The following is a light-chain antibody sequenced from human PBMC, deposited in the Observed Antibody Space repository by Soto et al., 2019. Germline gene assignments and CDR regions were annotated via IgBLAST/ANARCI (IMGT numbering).Light chain of an antibody. V-gene: IGKV3-20*01. CDR3: QQYGSSGT. Sequence: VVLTPSPGTLALSPGEGATLCPRASQSVSNNYLAWYQQKPGQAPRLLIYGASNRATGIPDRFSGSGSGTDFTLTISRLEPEDFAVYYCQQYGSSGTFGQGTKVDIK. J-gene: IGKJ1*01. CDR2: GAS. CDR1: QSVSNNY.